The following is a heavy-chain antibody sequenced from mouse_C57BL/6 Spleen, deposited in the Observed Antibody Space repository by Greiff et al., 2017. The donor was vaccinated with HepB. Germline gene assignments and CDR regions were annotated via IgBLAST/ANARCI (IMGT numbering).Heavy chain of an antibody. Sequence: QVHVKQSGAELAKPGASVKLSCKASGYTFTSYWMHWVKQRPGQGLEWIGYINPSSGYTKYNQKFKDKATLPADKSSSTAYIQLSSLTYEDYAVYYCARQVDDYDGLYAMDYWGQGTSVTVSS. D-gene: IGHD2-4*01. CDR1: GYTFTSYW. J-gene: IGHJ4*01. CDR2: INPSSGYT. V-gene: IGHV1-7*01. CDR3: ARQVDDYDGLYAMDY.